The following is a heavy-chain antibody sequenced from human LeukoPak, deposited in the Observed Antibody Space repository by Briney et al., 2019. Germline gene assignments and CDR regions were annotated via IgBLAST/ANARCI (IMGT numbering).Heavy chain of an antibody. CDR3: TRDANNYDFWSDHPGKYMDV. Sequence: PGRSLRLSCAASGFTFTKYAMHWVRQAPGKGLEWVAIISYDGNNNYYADSVKGRFTISRDNSENTLYLQMSSLRPEDTAIYYCTRDANNYDFWSDHPGKYMDVWGKGTTVTVSS. D-gene: IGHD3-3*01. V-gene: IGHV3-30-3*01. CDR1: GFTFTKYA. J-gene: IGHJ6*03. CDR2: ISYDGNNN.